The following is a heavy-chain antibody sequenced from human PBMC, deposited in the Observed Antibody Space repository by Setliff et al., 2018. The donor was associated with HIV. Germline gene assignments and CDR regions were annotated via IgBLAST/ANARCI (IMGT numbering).Heavy chain of an antibody. V-gene: IGHV3-74*01. CDR3: ARDRGRPDSFDI. J-gene: IGHJ3*02. Sequence: GESLTISCAASGYNFGVYWMHWVRQVPGKGLVWVSHINSDGSGTKYADSVKGRFTMSRDNAKNTLYLQMNRLRAEDTALYFCARDRGRPDSFDIWGQGTMVTVSS. CDR1: GYNFGVYW. CDR2: INSDGSGT. D-gene: IGHD1-26*01.